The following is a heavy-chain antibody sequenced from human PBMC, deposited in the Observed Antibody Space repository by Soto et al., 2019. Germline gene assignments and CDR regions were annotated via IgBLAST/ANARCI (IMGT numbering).Heavy chain of an antibody. CDR1: GYTLTGYY. CDR2: INPNSGGT. CDR3: ARFKVLRFLERSHNWFDP. Sequence: ASVKVSCKASGYTLTGYYMHWVRQAPGQGLEWMGWINPNSGGTNYAQKFQGRVAMTRDTSISTAYMELSRLRSDDTAVYYCARFKVLRFLERSHNWFDPWGQGTLVTVSS. D-gene: IGHD3-3*01. V-gene: IGHV1-2*02. J-gene: IGHJ5*02.